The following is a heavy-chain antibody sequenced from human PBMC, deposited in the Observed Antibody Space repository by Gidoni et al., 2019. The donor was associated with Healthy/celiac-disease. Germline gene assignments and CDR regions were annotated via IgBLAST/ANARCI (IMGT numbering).Heavy chain of an antibody. D-gene: IGHD2-8*02. J-gene: IGHJ2*01. CDR3: ARVFLDCTGGVCYLENFDL. V-gene: IGHV1-2*06. CDR2: INPNSGGT. CDR1: GYTFTGYY. Sequence: QVQLVQSGAEVKKPGASVKVSCKASGYTFTGYYMHWVRQAPGQGLDWMGRINPNSGGTNYAQKFQGRVTMTRDTSISTAYMELSRLRSDDTAVYYCARVFLDCTGGVCYLENFDLWGRGTLVTVSS.